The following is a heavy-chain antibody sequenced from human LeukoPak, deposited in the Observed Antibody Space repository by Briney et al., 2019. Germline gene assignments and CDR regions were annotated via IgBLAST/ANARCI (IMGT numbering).Heavy chain of an antibody. V-gene: IGHV1-18*01. CDR2: ISAYNGNT. J-gene: IGHJ4*02. CDR1: GYTFTSYG. D-gene: IGHD3-22*01. CDR3: ARDRTYYYDSSGYYAYPRFDY. Sequence: GASVKVSCKVSGYTFTSYGISWVRQAPGQGLEWMGWISAYNGNTNYAQKLQGRVTMTTDTSTSTAYMELRSLRSDDTAVYYCARDRTYYYDSSGYYAYPRFDYWGQGTLVTVSS.